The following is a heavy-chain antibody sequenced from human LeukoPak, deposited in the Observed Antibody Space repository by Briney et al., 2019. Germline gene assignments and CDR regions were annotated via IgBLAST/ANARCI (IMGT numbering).Heavy chain of an antibody. V-gene: IGHV4-38-2*02. Sequence: SATLSLTCTVSGYSISSGYCWGWVRQPPGKGLEYIGTLCQSGSSYSNPSLQSRVTISTDTSRNQFSLTLTSVTAADTAIYYCGRIDWVFDYWGQGALVTVSS. J-gene: IGHJ4*02. CDR3: GRIDWVFDY. CDR2: LCQSGSS. D-gene: IGHD3-9*01. CDR1: GYSISSGYC.